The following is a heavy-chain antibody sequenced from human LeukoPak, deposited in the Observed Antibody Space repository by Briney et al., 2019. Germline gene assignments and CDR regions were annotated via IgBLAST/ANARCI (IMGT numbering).Heavy chain of an antibody. V-gene: IGHV1-2*02. Sequence: GASVKVSCKASGYTFTGYNMHMVRQPPAPGLEWMGCINPHSGGTNYTQKFQGRVTMTRDTSISTAYMELSRLRSDDTAVYYCARASAGYSSSWYVGWGQGTLVTVSS. CDR1: GYTFTGYN. CDR2: INPHSGGT. D-gene: IGHD6-13*01. J-gene: IGHJ4*02. CDR3: ARASAGYSSSWYVG.